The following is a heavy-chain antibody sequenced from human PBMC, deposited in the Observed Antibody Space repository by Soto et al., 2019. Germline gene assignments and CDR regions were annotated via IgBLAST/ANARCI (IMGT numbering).Heavy chain of an antibody. CDR1: GGSISSGGYH. J-gene: IGHJ4*02. V-gene: IGHV4-31*03. D-gene: IGHD3-22*01. CDR3: ARNYDSGYDY. Sequence: PSETLSLTCTVSGGSISSGGYHWSWIRQHPGKGLEWIGYIYYSGSTYYNPSLKRRVIISLDTSKNQFSLRLSSVTAADTAVYYCARNYDSGYDYWGQGALVTVSS. CDR2: IYYSGST.